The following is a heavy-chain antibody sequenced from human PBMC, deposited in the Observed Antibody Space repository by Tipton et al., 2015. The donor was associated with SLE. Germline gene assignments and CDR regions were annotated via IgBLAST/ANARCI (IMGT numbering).Heavy chain of an antibody. CDR2: IWCDGGNK. D-gene: IGHD4-17*01. CDR3: ARERENDYGDYGYYFDN. J-gene: IGHJ4*02. V-gene: IGHV3-33*08. Sequence: QLVQSGGGLVQPGRSLRLSCAASGFTFANYGMHWVRQAPGKGLEWVALIWCDGGNKNYADSVKGRFTISRDNSKNTLYLEINSLRAEDTAVYYCARERENDYGDYGYYFDNWGQGTLVTVSS. CDR1: GFTFANYG.